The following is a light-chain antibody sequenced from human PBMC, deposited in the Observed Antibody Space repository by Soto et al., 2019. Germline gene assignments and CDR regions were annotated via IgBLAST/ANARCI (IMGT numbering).Light chain of an antibody. Sequence: DIQMTQSPSSLSASVGDRATLTCRASQSISSYLNWYQQKPGKAPNLLIYAASSLQSGVPSTFSGSGSGTAFTLSISSLQPEEFATDYCQQSYNTPLTFGGGTKVEIK. V-gene: IGKV1-39*01. CDR2: AAS. CDR1: QSISSY. J-gene: IGKJ4*01. CDR3: QQSYNTPLT.